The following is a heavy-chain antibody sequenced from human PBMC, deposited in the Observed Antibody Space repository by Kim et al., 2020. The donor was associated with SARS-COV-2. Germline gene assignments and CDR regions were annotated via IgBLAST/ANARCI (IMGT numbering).Heavy chain of an antibody. V-gene: IGHV3-53*01. Sequence: VKGRLTISRDNSKTTLYLQMNSLRAEDTAVYYCARVAPYYDILTGAFDIWGQGTMVTVSS. J-gene: IGHJ3*02. CDR3: ARVAPYYDILTGAFDI. D-gene: IGHD3-9*01.